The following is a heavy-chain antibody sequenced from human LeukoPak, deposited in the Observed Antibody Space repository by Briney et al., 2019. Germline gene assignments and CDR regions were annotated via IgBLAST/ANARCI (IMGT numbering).Heavy chain of an antibody. Sequence: NPSETLSLTCTVSGYSISSGYYWGWIRQPPGKGLEWIGSIYHSGSTYYNPSLKSRVTISVDTSKNQFSLKLSSVTAADTAVYYCARGGLGSWPNDAFDIWGQGTMVTVSS. D-gene: IGHD6-13*01. V-gene: IGHV4-38-2*02. CDR1: GYSISSGYY. J-gene: IGHJ3*02. CDR3: ARGGLGSWPNDAFDI. CDR2: IYHSGST.